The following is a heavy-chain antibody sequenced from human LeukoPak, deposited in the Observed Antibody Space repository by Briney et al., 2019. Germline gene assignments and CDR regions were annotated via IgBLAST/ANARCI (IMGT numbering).Heavy chain of an antibody. J-gene: IGHJ4*02. CDR2: ITSDGSST. D-gene: IGHD2-2*01. CDR1: GFTFSSYW. Sequence: GGSLRLSCAASGFTFSSYWMHWVRQAPGKGLVWVSRITSDGSSTSYADSVKGRFTISRDNAKNTLYLQMNSLRAEDTAVYYCARDLFQLDCSSTSCYGDAVDYWGQGTLVTVSS. CDR3: ARDLFQLDCSSTSCYGDAVDY. V-gene: IGHV3-74*01.